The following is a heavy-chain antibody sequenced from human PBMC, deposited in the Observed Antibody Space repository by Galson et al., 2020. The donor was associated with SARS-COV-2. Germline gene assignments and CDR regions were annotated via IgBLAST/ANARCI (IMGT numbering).Heavy chain of an antibody. CDR2: IYPGDSDT. D-gene: IGHD2-15*01. V-gene: IGHV5-51*01. CDR3: ARHPSGLSAPYYSDS. J-gene: IGHJ4*02. CDR1: GYSFSTYW. Sequence: GESLKISCRASGYSFSTYWIGWVRQMPGKGLEWMGIIYPGDSDTRYSPSFQGQVTISADKSISTAYLQWSSLKASDTGIYYCARHPSGLSAPYYSDSWGQGTLITVSS.